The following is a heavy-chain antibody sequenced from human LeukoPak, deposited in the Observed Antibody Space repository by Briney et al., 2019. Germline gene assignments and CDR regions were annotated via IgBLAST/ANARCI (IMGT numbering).Heavy chain of an antibody. V-gene: IGHV3-48*03. Sequence: PGGSLRLSCAASGFTFSNYVMNWVRQAPGKGLEWVSYIDTSATTIYYADSVKGRFTTSRDNAKNTLSLQMNSLRAEDTAVYYCVRDLWGDRDSYFDYWGQGTLVTVSS. CDR1: GFTFSNYV. CDR3: VRDLWGDRDSYFDY. D-gene: IGHD2-21*01. J-gene: IGHJ4*02. CDR2: IDTSATTI.